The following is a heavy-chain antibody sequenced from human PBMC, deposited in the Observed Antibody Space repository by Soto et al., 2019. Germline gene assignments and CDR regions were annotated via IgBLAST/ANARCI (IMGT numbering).Heavy chain of an antibody. CDR1: GFVFSDYW. V-gene: IGHV3-7*01. CDR3: ARGVYCTTGVCYWFDP. J-gene: IGHJ5*02. D-gene: IGHD2-8*01. CDR2: IKQDGSTK. Sequence: GGSLRLSCSASGFVFSDYWMNWVGHTPGKGLEWVANIKQDGSTKYYVDSVKGRFTISRDNGKNSVSLQMNSLRAEDTATYYCARGVYCTTGVCYWFDPWGPGTKGPVSP.